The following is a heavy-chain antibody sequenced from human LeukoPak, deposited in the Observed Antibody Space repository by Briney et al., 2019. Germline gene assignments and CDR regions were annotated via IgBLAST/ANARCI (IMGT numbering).Heavy chain of an antibody. CDR1: GGSFSGYY. J-gene: IGHJ3*02. D-gene: IGHD4-17*01. CDR3: ARSYGDYVWFSAFDI. V-gene: IGHV4-34*01. Sequence: SETLSLTCAVYGGSFSGYYWSWIRQPPGKGLEWIGEINHSGSTNYNPSLKSRVTISVDTSKNQFSLKLSSVTAADPAVYYWARSYGDYVWFSAFDIWGQGTMVTVSS. CDR2: INHSGST.